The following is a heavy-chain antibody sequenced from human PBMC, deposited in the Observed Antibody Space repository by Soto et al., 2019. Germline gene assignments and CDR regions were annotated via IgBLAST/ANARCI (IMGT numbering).Heavy chain of an antibody. CDR3: AREGSGSAFDY. CDR1: GFTFSRSA. D-gene: IGHD3-10*01. Sequence: QVQLVESGGGVVQPGRSLRLSCVVSGFTFSRSAMHWVRQAPAKGLEWLTLISYGGNVKYYADSVKGRFSISRDNSINTVYLQLNSLRADDTAVYYCAREGSGSAFDYCGQGTLVSVSS. J-gene: IGHJ4*02. CDR2: ISYGGNVK. V-gene: IGHV3-30-3*01.